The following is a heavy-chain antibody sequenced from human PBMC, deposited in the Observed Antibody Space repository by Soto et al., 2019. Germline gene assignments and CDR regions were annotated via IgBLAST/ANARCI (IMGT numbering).Heavy chain of an antibody. Sequence: EVQLVQSGAEVKKPGESLRISCKGSGYSFTSYWISWVRQMPGKGLEWMGRIDPSDSYTNYSPSFQGHVTISADKSISTAYLQWSSLKASDTAMYYCARLFTYYYGSGSYFADPWGQGTLVTVSS. V-gene: IGHV5-10-1*01. CDR2: IDPSDSYT. J-gene: IGHJ5*02. D-gene: IGHD3-10*01. CDR1: GYSFTSYW. CDR3: ARLFTYYYGSGSYFADP.